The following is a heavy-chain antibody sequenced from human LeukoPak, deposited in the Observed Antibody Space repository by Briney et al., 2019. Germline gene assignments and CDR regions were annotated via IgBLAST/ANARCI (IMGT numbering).Heavy chain of an antibody. CDR3: ARSHYSDSSGYYYYYYGMDV. CDR1: GFNFADHA. Sequence: GGSLRLSCAASGFNFADHAMRWVRQAPGKGLEWVSAISGISGSTTIYADSVKGRFAVSRDNAKSTLYLQMNSLRGEDTAVYYCARSHYSDSSGYYYYYYGMDVWGQGTTVTVS. CDR2: ISGISGSTT. J-gene: IGHJ6*02. V-gene: IGHV3-23*01. D-gene: IGHD3-22*01.